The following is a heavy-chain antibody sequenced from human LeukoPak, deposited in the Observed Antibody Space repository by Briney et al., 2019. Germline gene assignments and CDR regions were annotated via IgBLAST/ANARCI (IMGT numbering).Heavy chain of an antibody. CDR2: IYYSGST. CDR1: GGSISSSSYY. Sequence: SETLSLTCTVSGGSISSSSYYWGWIRQPPGKGLEWIGSIYYSGSTYYNPSLKSRVTISVDTSKNQFSLKLSSVTAADTAVYYCARVGRIEAAGRVYWGQGTLVTVSS. CDR3: ARVGRIEAAGRVY. D-gene: IGHD6-13*01. J-gene: IGHJ4*02. V-gene: IGHV4-39*01.